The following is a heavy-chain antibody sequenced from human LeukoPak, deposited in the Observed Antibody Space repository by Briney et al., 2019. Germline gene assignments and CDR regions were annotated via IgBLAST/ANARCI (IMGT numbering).Heavy chain of an antibody. V-gene: IGHV3-20*01. Sequence: GGSLRLSCAASGFTFDDYGMSWVRQAPGKGLEWVSGINWNGGSTGYADSVKGRFTISRDNAKNSLYLQMNSLRAEDTALYHCATDIQPFHSNYVPWGQGTLVTVSS. CDR3: ATDIQPFHSNYVP. D-gene: IGHD4-11*01. J-gene: IGHJ5*02. CDR2: INWNGGST. CDR1: GFTFDDYG.